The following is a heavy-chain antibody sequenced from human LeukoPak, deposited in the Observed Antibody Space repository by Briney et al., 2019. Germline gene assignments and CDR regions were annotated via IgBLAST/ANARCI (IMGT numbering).Heavy chain of an antibody. CDR3: ARGKSKSSGWRPNDY. Sequence: PGGSLRLSCAASGFTLNNYLMHWVRQAPGQGLEWVSYISSSGSTIYYADSVKGRFTISRDNAKNSLYLQMNSLRAEDTAVYYCARGKSKSSGWRPNDYWGQGTLVTVSS. V-gene: IGHV3-48*04. J-gene: IGHJ4*02. D-gene: IGHD6-19*01. CDR1: GFTLNNYL. CDR2: ISSSGSTI.